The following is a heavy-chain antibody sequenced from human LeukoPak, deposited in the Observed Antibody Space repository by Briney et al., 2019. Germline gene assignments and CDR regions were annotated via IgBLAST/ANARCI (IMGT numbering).Heavy chain of an antibody. J-gene: IGHJ4*02. V-gene: IGHV1-46*01. CDR3: ARDQEGFNY. CDR2: IYPRDGST. Sequence: APVKVSCKASGYTFTSNYIHWVRQAPGQGLEWMGMIYPRDGSTSYAQKFQGRVTVTRDTSTSTVHMELSGLRSEDTAVYYCARDQEGFNYWGQGTLVTVSS. CDR1: GYTFTSNY.